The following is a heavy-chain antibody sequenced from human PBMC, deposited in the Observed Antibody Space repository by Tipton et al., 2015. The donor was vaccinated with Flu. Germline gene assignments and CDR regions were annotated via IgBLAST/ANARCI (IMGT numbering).Heavy chain of an antibody. D-gene: IGHD3-3*01. V-gene: IGHV1-8*01. CDR3: VRVQRGNWIYDY. J-gene: IGHJ4*02. Sequence: QLVQSGAEVKRPGASVKVSCQASGYSFTNYDINWVRQATGQGPEWMGWMIPDSGNAGYAQRFRDRVTMTRNTSISTAYMELRSLKSEDTAIYYCVRVQRGNWIYDYWGQGTLVTVSS. CDR2: MIPDSGNA. CDR1: GYSFTNYD.